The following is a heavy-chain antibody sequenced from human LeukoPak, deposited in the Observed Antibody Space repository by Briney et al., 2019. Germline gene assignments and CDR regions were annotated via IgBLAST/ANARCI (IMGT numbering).Heavy chain of an antibody. J-gene: IGHJ4*02. D-gene: IGHD6-13*01. CDR2: ISYDESNK. V-gene: IGHV3-30*04. CDR1: EFTFSTYA. CDR3: ARSAAGTLDY. Sequence: PGRSLRLSCVVSEFTFSTYAMHWVRQAPGKGLEWVAVISYDESNKYYADSVKGRFTISRDNSKNTLYLQMNSPRAEDTAVYYCARSAAGTLDYWGQGTLVTVSS.